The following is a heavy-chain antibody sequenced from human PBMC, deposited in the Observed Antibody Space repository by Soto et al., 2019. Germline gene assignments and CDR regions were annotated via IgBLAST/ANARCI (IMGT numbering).Heavy chain of an antibody. D-gene: IGHD2-15*01. V-gene: IGHV1-46*03. CDR2: IDPSGGST. Sequence: QVQLVQSGAEVKKPGASMKVSCKASGYTFTSYYMHWVRQAPGQGLEWMGIIDPSGGSTSYAQKFQGRVTMTRDTSTSTVYMELSSLRSEDTAVYSCATSLGYCSGGSCSDWYGQKNYNYYQYMDVWGKGTTVTVSS. CDR3: ATSLGYCSGGSCSDWYGQKNYNYYQYMDV. CDR1: GYTFTSYY. J-gene: IGHJ6*03.